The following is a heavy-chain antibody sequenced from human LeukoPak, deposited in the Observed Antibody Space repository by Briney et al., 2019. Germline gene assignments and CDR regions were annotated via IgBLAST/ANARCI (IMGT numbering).Heavy chain of an antibody. D-gene: IGHD5-18*01. J-gene: IGHJ3*02. CDR2: IYHSGST. Sequence: SSETLSLTCTVSGGSISSRSYYWGWIRQPPGKGLEWIGSIYHSGSTYYNPSLKSRVTISVDTSKNQFSLKLSSVTAADTAVYYCAGGYSYPDAFDIWGQGTMVAVSS. CDR3: AGGYSYPDAFDI. V-gene: IGHV4-39*07. CDR1: GGSISSRSYY.